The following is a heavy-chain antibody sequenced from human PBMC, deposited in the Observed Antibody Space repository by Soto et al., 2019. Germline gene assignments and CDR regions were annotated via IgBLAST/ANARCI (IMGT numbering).Heavy chain of an antibody. J-gene: IGHJ4*02. D-gene: IGHD5-12*01. V-gene: IGHV2-5*01. CDR1: GFSLSTSGVG. CDR2: IYWNDDK. Sequence: QITLKESGPTLVKPTQTLTLTCTFSGFSLSTSGVGVGLFLQPPGKALEWLALIYWNDDKRYSPSLKSRLTITKDTSKKQVVLTMTNMDPMDIAPYYCAHSYVDIVATGDLSFDYWGQGTLVTVSS. CDR3: AHSYVDIVATGDLSFDY.